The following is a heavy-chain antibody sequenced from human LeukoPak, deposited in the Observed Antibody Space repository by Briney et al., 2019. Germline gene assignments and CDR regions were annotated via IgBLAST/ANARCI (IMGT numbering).Heavy chain of an antibody. Sequence: GGSLRLSCAAPGFTFSSYGMHWVRQAPGKGLEWVAFIRYDGSNKYYADSVKGRFTISRDNSKNTLYLQMNSLRAEDTAVYYCAKEQNSGIGAAGTLLWGQGTLVSVSS. CDR1: GFTFSSYG. V-gene: IGHV3-30*02. CDR2: IRYDGSNK. J-gene: IGHJ4*02. D-gene: IGHD6-13*01. CDR3: AKEQNSGIGAAGTLL.